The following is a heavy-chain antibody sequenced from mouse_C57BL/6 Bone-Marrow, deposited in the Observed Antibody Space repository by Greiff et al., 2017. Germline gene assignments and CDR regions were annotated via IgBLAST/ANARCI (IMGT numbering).Heavy chain of an antibody. D-gene: IGHD1-1*01. CDR2: ISDGGSYT. J-gene: IGHJ4*01. CDR1: GFTFSSYA. V-gene: IGHV5-4*03. Sequence: EVKLMESGGGLVKPGGSLKLSCAASGFTFSSYAMSWVRQTPEKRLEWVATISDGGSYTYYPDNVKGRFTISRDNAKNNLYLQMSHLKSEDTAMYYCARTSYYYGSSYEAMDYWGQGTSVTVSS. CDR3: ARTSYYYGSSYEAMDY.